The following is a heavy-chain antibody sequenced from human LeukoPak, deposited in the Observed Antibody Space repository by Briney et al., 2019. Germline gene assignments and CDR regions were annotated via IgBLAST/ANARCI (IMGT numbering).Heavy chain of an antibody. D-gene: IGHD2-2*01. J-gene: IGHJ4*02. V-gene: IGHV1-2*02. CDR2: INPNSGGT. Sequence: ASVKVSCKASGYTFTGYYMHCVRQAPGQGLEWMGWINPNSGGTNYAQKFQGRVTMTRGTSISTAYMELSRLRSDDTAVYYCARDVIVVVPAARFDYWGQGTLVTVSS. CDR3: ARDVIVVVPAARFDY. CDR1: GYTFTGYY.